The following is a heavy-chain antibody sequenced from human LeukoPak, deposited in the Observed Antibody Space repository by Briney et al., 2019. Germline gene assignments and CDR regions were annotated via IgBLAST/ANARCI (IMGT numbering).Heavy chain of an antibody. CDR3: AIETGRWELE. D-gene: IGHD1-26*01. V-gene: IGHV3-30*03. Sequence: GGSLTLSCAASGFTFSSYGIHWVRQAPGKGMEWVALISHDGSNKYYADSVKGRFTISRDNSKNTLYLQMNRLRAENTAVYYCAIETGRWELEWGQGTLVTVSS. J-gene: IGHJ4*02. CDR2: ISHDGSNK. CDR1: GFTFSSYG.